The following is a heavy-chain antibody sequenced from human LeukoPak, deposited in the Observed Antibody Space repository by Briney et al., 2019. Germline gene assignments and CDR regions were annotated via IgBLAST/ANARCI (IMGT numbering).Heavy chain of an antibody. J-gene: IGHJ4*02. CDR3: ARQYSSGWCTDY. Sequence: PGGSLRLSCAASEFTFSSYSMNWVRQAPGKGLEWVSYISSTGNTIYYADSVKGRFTISRDNAKNSLFLQMNSLKDEDTAVYYCARQYSSGWCTDYWGQGTLVTVSS. CDR2: ISSTGNTI. V-gene: IGHV3-48*02. CDR1: EFTFSSYS. D-gene: IGHD6-19*01.